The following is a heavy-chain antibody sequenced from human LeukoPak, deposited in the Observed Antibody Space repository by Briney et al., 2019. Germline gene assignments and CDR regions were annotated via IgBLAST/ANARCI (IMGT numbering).Heavy chain of an antibody. J-gene: IGHJ3*02. D-gene: IGHD3-16*02. CDR2: IYYGGST. Sequence: TTSETLSLTCTVSGGSISSNNYYWGWIRQPPGKGLEWIGSIYYGGSTYYNPSLKSRVTISVDTSKNQFSLKLSSVTAADTAVYYCASSYPAPLRLGELSLWPRAFDIWGQGTMVTVSS. CDR1: GGSISSNNYY. V-gene: IGHV4-39*07. CDR3: ASSYPAPLRLGELSLWPRAFDI.